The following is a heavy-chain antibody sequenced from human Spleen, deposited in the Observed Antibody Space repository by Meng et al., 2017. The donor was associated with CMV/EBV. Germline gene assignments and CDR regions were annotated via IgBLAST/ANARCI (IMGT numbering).Heavy chain of an antibody. CDR1: GFTFNSYE. D-gene: IGHD3-3*01. V-gene: IGHV3-48*03. CDR3: AGYDFWSGYNQANAMDV. Sequence: GGSLRLSCAASGFTFNSYEMNWIRQAPGKGLEWISYISSSGDTIYYADSVKGRFTISRDNAKKSLYLQMNSLRAEDTAVYYCAGYDFWSGYNQANAMDVWGQGTTVTVSS. J-gene: IGHJ6*02. CDR2: ISSSGDTI.